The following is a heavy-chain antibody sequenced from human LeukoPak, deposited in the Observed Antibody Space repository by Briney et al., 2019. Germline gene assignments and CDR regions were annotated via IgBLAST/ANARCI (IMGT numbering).Heavy chain of an antibody. J-gene: IGHJ6*02. D-gene: IGHD3-3*01. CDR3: ARAITIFGVVIDYGMDV. CDR1: GFTFSSYD. Sequence: GGSLRLSCAASGFTFSSYDMHWVRQATGKGLEWVSAIGTAGDTYYPGSVKGRFIISRENAKNSLYLQMNSPRAGDTAVYYCARAITIFGVVIDYGMDVWGQGTTVTVSS. V-gene: IGHV3-13*01. CDR2: IGTAGDT.